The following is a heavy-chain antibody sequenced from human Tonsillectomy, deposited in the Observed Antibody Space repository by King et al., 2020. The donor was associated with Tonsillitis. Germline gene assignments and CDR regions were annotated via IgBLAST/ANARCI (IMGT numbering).Heavy chain of an antibody. CDR2: ISYDGSNK. CDR3: ARSAVTMVRGVIVD. CDR1: GFTFSSYA. Sequence: VQLVESGGGVVQPGRSLRLSCAASGFTFSSYAMHWVSQAPGKGLEWEAVISYDGSNKYYADSVKGRFTISRDNSKNTLYLQMNSLRAEDTAVYYCARSAVTMVRGVIVDWGQGTLVTVSS. D-gene: IGHD3-10*01. V-gene: IGHV3-30-3*01. J-gene: IGHJ4*02.